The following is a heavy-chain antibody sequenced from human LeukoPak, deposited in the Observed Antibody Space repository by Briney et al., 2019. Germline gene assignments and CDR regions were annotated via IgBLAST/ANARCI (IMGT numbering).Heavy chain of an antibody. D-gene: IGHD3-16*01. CDR2: ISYDGSNK. V-gene: IGHV3-30*03. J-gene: IGHJ6*02. Sequence: GGSLRLSCAAAGFTFSDSYMSRIRQAPGKGLEWVAVISYDGSNKYYADSVKGRFTISRDNSKNTLYLQMNSLRAEDTAGYYCARGLRFFKRFDGMDVWGQGTTVTVSS. CDR3: ARGLRFFKRFDGMDV. CDR1: GFTFSDSY.